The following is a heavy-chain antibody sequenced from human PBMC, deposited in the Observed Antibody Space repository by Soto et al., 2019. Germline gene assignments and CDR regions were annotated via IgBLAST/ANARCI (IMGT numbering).Heavy chain of an antibody. CDR2: IYHSGST. J-gene: IGHJ5*02. CDR1: GGSISSSNW. D-gene: IGHD6-6*01. V-gene: IGHV4-4*02. CDR3: ARYIAARRRCFDP. Sequence: SETLSLTCAVSGGSISSSNWWRWVRQPPGKGLEWIGEIYHSGSTNYNPSLKSRVTISVDKSKNQFSLKLGSVTAADTAVYYCARYIAARRRCFDPWGQGTLVTVSS.